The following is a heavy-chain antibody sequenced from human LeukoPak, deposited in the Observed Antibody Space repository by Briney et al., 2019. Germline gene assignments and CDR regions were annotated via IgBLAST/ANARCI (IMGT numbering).Heavy chain of an antibody. CDR2: IKSKIDGGTT. J-gene: IGHJ4*02. CDR1: GFTFSNVG. D-gene: IGHD3-22*01. V-gene: IGHV3-15*01. CDR3: TTGLDRYYYDRSGYYYFDY. Sequence: GGSLRLSCAASGFTFSNVGMSWVRQAPGRGLEWVGRIKSKIDGGTTDYAAPVKGRFTISRDDSKNTLYLQMNSLKTEDTAVYYCTTGLDRYYYDRSGYYYFDYWGQGTLVTVSS.